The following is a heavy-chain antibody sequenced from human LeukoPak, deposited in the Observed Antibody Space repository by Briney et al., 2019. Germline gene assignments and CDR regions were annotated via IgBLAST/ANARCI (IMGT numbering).Heavy chain of an antibody. V-gene: IGHV3-23*01. Sequence: TGGSLRLSCAASGFHFSSSAMNWARQAPGKGLEWVSASGTDGDTYYADSVKGRFTISRDDSRNTLYLQMTSLRAEDTAVYYCAKKTPGTYPYDYWGQGTLVTVSP. CDR1: GFHFSSSA. CDR3: AKKTPGTYPYDY. CDR2: SGTDGDT. J-gene: IGHJ4*02. D-gene: IGHD6-13*01.